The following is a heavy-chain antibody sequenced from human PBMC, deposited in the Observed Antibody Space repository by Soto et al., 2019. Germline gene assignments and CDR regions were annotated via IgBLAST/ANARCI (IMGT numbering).Heavy chain of an antibody. CDR2: ISSSSSYI. Sequence: GGSLRLSCAASGFTFSSYSMNWVRQSPGKGLEWVSSISSSSSYIYYADSVKGRFTISRDNAKNSLYLQMNSLRAEDTAVYYCARDGYYYDSSGYHDAFDIWGQGTMVTVSS. V-gene: IGHV3-21*01. D-gene: IGHD3-22*01. CDR3: ARDGYYYDSSGYHDAFDI. J-gene: IGHJ3*02. CDR1: GFTFSSYS.